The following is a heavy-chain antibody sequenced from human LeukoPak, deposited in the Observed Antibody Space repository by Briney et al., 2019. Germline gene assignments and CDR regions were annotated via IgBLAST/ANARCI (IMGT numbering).Heavy chain of an antibody. J-gene: IGHJ3*02. D-gene: IGHD2-2*03. CDR3: ARDPLDISRWTNAFDI. Sequence: GGSLRLSCEASGFTCVNYGFHWVRQAPVKALEWVAFISYNGNQKYGDSVKGRFTISRDNSKSTLYLQMNGLRPEDTAVYYCARDPLDISRWTNAFDIWGQGTLVTVSS. CDR2: ISYNGNQ. V-gene: IGHV3-30-3*01. CDR1: GFTCVNYG.